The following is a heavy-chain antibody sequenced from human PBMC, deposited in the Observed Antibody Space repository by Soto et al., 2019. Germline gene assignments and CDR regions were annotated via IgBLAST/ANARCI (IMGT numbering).Heavy chain of an antibody. J-gene: IGHJ4*02. D-gene: IGHD1-26*01. CDR3: AKGGHSSGIFHF. V-gene: IGHV3-23*01. CDR1: GFTFSSHS. CDR2: ISGSGGST. Sequence: PGGSLRLSCAASGFTFSSHSMSWVRQAPGKGLEWVASISGSGGSTYYADSVKGRLSFSRDNSKSTLILQMNSLRAEDTAVYYCAKGGHSSGIFHFWGQGTRVTVSS.